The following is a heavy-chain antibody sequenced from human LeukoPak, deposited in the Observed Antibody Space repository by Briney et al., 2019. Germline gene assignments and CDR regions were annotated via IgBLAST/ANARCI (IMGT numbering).Heavy chain of an antibody. D-gene: IGHD2-2*01. CDR3: ARGRTTHYFYYYLDV. V-gene: IGHV4-34*01. Sequence: SETLSLTCAVYGGSFSGYYWSWIRQPPGKGLEWIGEINHSGSTNYNPSLKSRVTISVDTSKNQFSLKLSSVTAADTAVYFCARGRTTHYFYYYLDVWGKGATVTVSS. CDR2: INHSGST. CDR1: GGSFSGYY. J-gene: IGHJ6*03.